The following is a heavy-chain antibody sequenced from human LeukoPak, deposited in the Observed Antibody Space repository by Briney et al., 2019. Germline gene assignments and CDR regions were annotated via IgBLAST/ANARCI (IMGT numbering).Heavy chain of an antibody. CDR2: SYYTGSP. V-gene: IGHV4-59*08. CDR1: GSISSYY. D-gene: IGHD4-23*01. Sequence: SETLSLTCTVSGSISSYYWSWIRPPPGKGLEWIGHSYYTGSPNYNPSLKSQVTISVDTPKNQFSVKLNSVTAADTAVYYCAGVRSTVGWRSFDYWGQGTLVTVSS. CDR3: AGVRSTVGWRSFDY. J-gene: IGHJ4*02.